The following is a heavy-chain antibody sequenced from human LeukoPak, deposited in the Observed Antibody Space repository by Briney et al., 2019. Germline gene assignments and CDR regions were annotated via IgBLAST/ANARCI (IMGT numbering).Heavy chain of an antibody. CDR3: ISGGGTADY. Sequence: GGSLRLSCTASGFTFGDYAMSWVRQAPGKGLEWVGLTKIKTDDGTPDYAALVKGRFTISRDDSKNTVYLEMNSLETEDTAVYYCISGGGTADYWGQGTLVSVSS. J-gene: IGHJ4*02. D-gene: IGHD1-1*01. CDR1: GFTFGDYA. V-gene: IGHV3-15*01. CDR2: TKIKTDDGTP.